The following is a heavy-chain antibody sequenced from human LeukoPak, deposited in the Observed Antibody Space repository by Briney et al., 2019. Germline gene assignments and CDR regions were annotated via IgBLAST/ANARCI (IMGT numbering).Heavy chain of an antibody. CDR1: GGTFSSYA. Sequence: SVKVSCKASGGTFSSYAISWVRQAPGQGLEWMGRIIPIFGIANYAQKFQGRVTITADKSTSTAYMELSSLRSEDTAVYYCARGGGPVVVPAAIGYYGMDVWAKGPRSPSP. CDR2: IIPIFGIA. CDR3: ARGGGPVVVPAAIGYYGMDV. V-gene: IGHV1-69*04. D-gene: IGHD2-2*01. J-gene: IGHJ6*02.